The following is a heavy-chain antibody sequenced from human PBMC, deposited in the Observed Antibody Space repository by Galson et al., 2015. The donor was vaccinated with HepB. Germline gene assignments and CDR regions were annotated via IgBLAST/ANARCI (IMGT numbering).Heavy chain of an antibody. V-gene: IGHV3-21*01. D-gene: IGHD2-2*01. J-gene: IGHJ4*02. CDR2: TSSSSTYI. CDR1: GSTFSTYS. CDR3: ARRYCSSTSCTPIDY. Sequence: SLRLSCAASGSTFSTYSMIWVRQAPGKGLEWVSSTSSSSTYIFYADSVKGRFTISRDNAKNSLYLQMNSLRAEDTALYYCARRYCSSTSCTPIDYWGQGTLVTVSS.